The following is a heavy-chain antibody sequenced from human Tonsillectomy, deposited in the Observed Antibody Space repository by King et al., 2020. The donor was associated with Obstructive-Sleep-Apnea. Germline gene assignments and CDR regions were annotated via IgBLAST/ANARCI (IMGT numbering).Heavy chain of an antibody. CDR2: IYSSGRT. J-gene: IGHJ6*02. Sequence: VQLQESGPGLVKSSETLSLPCTVSGCSISSYYWSWIRHPAGKGLELIGRIYSSGRTNYNPSLYRRFTMSVETSKNQFSLKLSSVTAAETAVYYCARVGETTYYYYGMDVWGQGTTVTVSS. V-gene: IGHV4-4*07. D-gene: IGHD1-26*01. CDR3: ARVGETTYYYYGMDV. CDR1: GCSISSYY.